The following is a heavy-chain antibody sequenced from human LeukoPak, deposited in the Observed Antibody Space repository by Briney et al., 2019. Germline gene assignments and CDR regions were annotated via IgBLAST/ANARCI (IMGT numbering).Heavy chain of an antibody. Sequence: SETLSLTCTVSGGXISRGSYYWGWIRQPPGKGLEWIGSTYYSGSTYYNPSLKSRVTISVDTSKNQFSLKLSSVTAADTAVYYCARHILYLNYYGSGSYPDYWGQGTLVTVSS. J-gene: IGHJ4*02. D-gene: IGHD3-10*01. CDR1: GGXISRGSYY. CDR3: ARHILYLNYYGSGSYPDY. V-gene: IGHV4-39*01. CDR2: TYYSGST.